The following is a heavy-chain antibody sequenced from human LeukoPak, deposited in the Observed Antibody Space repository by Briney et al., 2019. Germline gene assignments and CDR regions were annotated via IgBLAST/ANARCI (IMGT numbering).Heavy chain of an antibody. J-gene: IGHJ4*02. V-gene: IGHV3-72*01. D-gene: IGHD1-1*01. CDR3: SRGDPTGTTDFDY. CDR2: VRKETNSYST. Sequence: AGSLRLSCAVSGFSFSDHYMDWVRQAPGKGLKFVALVRKETNSYSTEYAASVKGRFTISRDDSTNSLYLQMNSLKTEDTAGYYCSRGDPTGTTDFDYWGQGTLVTVSS. CDR1: GFSFSDHY.